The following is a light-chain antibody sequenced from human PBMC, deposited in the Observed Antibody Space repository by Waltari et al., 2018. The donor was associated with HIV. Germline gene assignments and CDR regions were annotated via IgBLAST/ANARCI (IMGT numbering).Light chain of an antibody. CDR2: NDE. V-gene: IGLV1-44*01. CDR1: SSNIGDNT. J-gene: IGLJ2*01. Sequence: QSVLTQPPSASGTFGQRVAISCSGSSSNIGDNTVNWYQQVPGAAPKLLISNDERRPSGVPVRFSGSKSGTSASLAINGLQSEDEGTYYCSTWQDGLNGVLFGGGTELAVL. CDR3: STWQDGLNGVL.